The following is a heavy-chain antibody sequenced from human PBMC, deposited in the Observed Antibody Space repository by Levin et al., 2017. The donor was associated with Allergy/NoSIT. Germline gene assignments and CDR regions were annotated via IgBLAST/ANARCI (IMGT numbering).Heavy chain of an antibody. J-gene: IGHJ6*02. D-gene: IGHD2-21*02. Sequence: GGSLRLSCAASGFTFSTYWMHWVRQAPGRGLVWLSRIKNDGSFTNYADSVKGRFTISRDNAKNTLYLQMNSLRAEDTAVYYCARDLCSGDCYSGGNGLDVRGQGTTVTVSS. CDR3: ARDLCSGDCYSGGNGLDV. CDR2: IKNDGSFT. CDR1: GFTFSTYW. V-gene: IGHV3-74*01.